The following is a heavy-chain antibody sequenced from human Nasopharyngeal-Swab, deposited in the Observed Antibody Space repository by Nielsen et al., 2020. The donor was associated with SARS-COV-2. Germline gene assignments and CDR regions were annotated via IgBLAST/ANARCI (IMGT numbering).Heavy chain of an antibody. D-gene: IGHD6-6*01. Sequence: GGSLRLSCGASGFTFSSYTMSWVRQAPGRGLEWVSAITGSGDATNYADSVRGRFTISRDNSKSTLYLQMNSLRAEDTAVYYCAKATTSSSFDSWGQGTLVTVSS. V-gene: IGHV3-23*01. CDR2: ITGSGDAT. CDR1: GFTFSSYT. CDR3: AKATTSSSFDS. J-gene: IGHJ4*02.